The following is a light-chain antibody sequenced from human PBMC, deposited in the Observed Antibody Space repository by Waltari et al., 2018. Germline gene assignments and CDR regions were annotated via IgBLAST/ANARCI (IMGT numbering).Light chain of an antibody. CDR1: QSVSRS. V-gene: IGKV3-20*01. CDR2: GAS. Sequence: IVLTQSPGPLSLSPGERATLSCRASQSVSRSLAWYQQKPGQAPKLLIYGASTRATGIPDRFTGSGSGTDFSLTISSLEPEDFAIYLCQHYVRLPATFGQGTKVEIK. CDR3: QHYVRLPAT. J-gene: IGKJ1*01.